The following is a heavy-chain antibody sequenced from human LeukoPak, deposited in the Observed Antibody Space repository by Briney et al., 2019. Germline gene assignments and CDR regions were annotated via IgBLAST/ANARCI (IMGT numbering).Heavy chain of an antibody. Sequence: PGRSLRLSCAASGFTFSSYAMHWVRQAPGKGLEWVAVISYDGSNKYYADSVKGRFTISRDNAKNSLYLQMNSLRAEDTAVYYCARWDIVVVVAATEDSSGSFAFDIWGQGTMVTVSS. D-gene: IGHD2-15*01. J-gene: IGHJ3*02. CDR1: GFTFSSYA. CDR2: ISYDGSNK. CDR3: ARWDIVVVVAATEDSSGSFAFDI. V-gene: IGHV3-30-3*01.